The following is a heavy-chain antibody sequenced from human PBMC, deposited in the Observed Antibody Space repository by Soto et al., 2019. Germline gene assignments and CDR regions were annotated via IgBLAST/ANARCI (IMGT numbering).Heavy chain of an antibody. CDR1: GGSISSGGYY. CDR2: IYYSVST. Sequence: QVQLQESGPGLVKPSQTLSLTCTVSGGSISSGGYYWSWIRQHPGKGLEWIGYIYYSVSTYYNPSLRRRVTLSVEKSKNQFSLKLGSVTAADTAVYYCARGLPSGGPRNENRDYYYGMDVWGQGTTVTVSS. J-gene: IGHJ6*02. D-gene: IGHD2-15*01. CDR3: ARGLPSGGPRNENRDYYYGMDV. V-gene: IGHV4-31*03.